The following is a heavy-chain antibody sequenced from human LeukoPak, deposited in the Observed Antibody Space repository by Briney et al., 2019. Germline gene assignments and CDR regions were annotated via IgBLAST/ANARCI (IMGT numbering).Heavy chain of an antibody. J-gene: IGHJ5*02. Sequence: SETLSLTCTVTGASISSHYWCWIRQTPGTGLEWIGDIYDRGSTTYNPSLKSRVSISVDTSRNQFSLNLRSVTAADTAVYYCAKVEVGRFDPWGQGTLVTVSS. CDR1: GASISSHY. CDR3: AKVEVGRFDP. CDR2: IYDRGST. D-gene: IGHD1-26*01. V-gene: IGHV4-59*11.